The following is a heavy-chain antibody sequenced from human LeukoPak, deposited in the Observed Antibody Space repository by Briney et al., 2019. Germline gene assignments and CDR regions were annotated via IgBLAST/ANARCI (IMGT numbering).Heavy chain of an antibody. J-gene: IGHJ4*02. V-gene: IGHV3-11*04. CDR1: GFIFSDYY. D-gene: IGHD3-16*02. Sequence: GGSLRLSCAASGFIFSDYYMSCIRQAPGKGLEWVSYISAGGTIYYADSVKGRFTIPRDNAKNSLYLQMNSLRAEDTAVYYCARFRGGSYRPIFDYWGQGTLVTVSS. CDR2: ISAGGTI. CDR3: ARFRGGSYRPIFDY.